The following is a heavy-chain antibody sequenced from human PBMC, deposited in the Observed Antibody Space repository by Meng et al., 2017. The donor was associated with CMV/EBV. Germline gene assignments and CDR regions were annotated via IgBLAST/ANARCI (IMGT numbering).Heavy chain of an antibody. Sequence: GESLKISCAASGFTFSSYGMHWVRQAPGKGLEWVAFIRYDGSNKYYADSVKGRFTISRDNSKNTLYLQMNSLRAEDTAVYYCAKAEASDWGQGTLVTVSS. CDR2: IRYDGSNK. J-gene: IGHJ4*02. V-gene: IGHV3-30*02. CDR1: GFTFSSYG. CDR3: AKAEASD.